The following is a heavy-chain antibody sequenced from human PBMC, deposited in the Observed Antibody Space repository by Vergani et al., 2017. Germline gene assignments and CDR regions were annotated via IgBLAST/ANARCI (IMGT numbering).Heavy chain of an antibody. D-gene: IGHD6-13*01. CDR1: GFSFPGYA. J-gene: IGHJ4*02. V-gene: IGHV3-23*01. CDR2: VSGSSATP. Sequence: EVQLLESGGGLVQPGGSLRLSCEASGFSFPGYAMSWVRQAPGKGLEWVSSVSGSSATPYYADSVKGRFIISRDNSKNTLHLQMNSLRADDTAVYYCAKGSKGSSWYTPNDYWGQGTLVTVSS. CDR3: AKGSKGSSWYTPNDY.